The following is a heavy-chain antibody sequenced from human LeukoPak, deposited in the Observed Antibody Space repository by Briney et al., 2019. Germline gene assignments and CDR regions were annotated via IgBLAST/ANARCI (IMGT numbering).Heavy chain of an antibody. CDR2: IRSNGRDT. J-gene: IGHJ5*02. CDR3: AKGGYDSWFDP. CDR1: GFTFSSYS. Sequence: AGGSLRLSCVASGFTFSSYSMTLVRQAPGKGLEWVSNIRSNGRDTYYADSVKGRFTICRDNSKNTVYLEMNKLRAEDTAVYYCAKGGYDSWFDPWGQGILVIVSS. D-gene: IGHD2-15*01. V-gene: IGHV3-23*01.